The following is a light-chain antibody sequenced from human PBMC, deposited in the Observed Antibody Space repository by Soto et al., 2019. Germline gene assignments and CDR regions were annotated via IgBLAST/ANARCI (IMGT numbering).Light chain of an antibody. V-gene: IGKV1-39*01. J-gene: IGKJ2*01. Sequence: DIQMTQSPSSLSASVGDRVSITCRASQSIANYLNWYQQKPGKAPKLLIYAASSLQGGVPSRFSGSGSGTDFTLTISSLQPEDFATYYCQQSYSTPRTFGQGTKLEIK. CDR3: QQSYSTPRT. CDR2: AAS. CDR1: QSIANY.